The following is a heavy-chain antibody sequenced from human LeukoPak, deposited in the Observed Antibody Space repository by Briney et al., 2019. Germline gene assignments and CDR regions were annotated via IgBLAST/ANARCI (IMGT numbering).Heavy chain of an antibody. Sequence: SVKVSCKASGGTFSSYAISWVRQAPGQGLEWMGGIIPIFGTANYAQKFQSRVTITADESTSTAYMELSSLRSEDTAVYYCARDRLATRWFDPWGQGTLVTVSS. CDR3: ARDRLATRWFDP. J-gene: IGHJ5*02. D-gene: IGHD6-19*01. CDR1: GGTFSSYA. V-gene: IGHV1-69*13. CDR2: IIPIFGTA.